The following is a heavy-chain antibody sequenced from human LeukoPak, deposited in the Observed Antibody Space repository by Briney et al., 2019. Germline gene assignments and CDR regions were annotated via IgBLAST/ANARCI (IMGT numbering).Heavy chain of an antibody. J-gene: IGHJ4*02. CDR3: ARLRYFDWLKEVYYFDY. CDR2: IYYSGST. Sequence: PSETLSLTCTVSGGSISSGGYYWSWIRQHPGKGLEWTGYIYYSGSTYYNPSLKSRVTISVDTSKNQFSLKLSSVTAADTAVYYCARLRYFDWLKEVYYFDYWGQGTLVTVSS. D-gene: IGHD3-9*01. CDR1: GGSISSGGYY. V-gene: IGHV4-31*03.